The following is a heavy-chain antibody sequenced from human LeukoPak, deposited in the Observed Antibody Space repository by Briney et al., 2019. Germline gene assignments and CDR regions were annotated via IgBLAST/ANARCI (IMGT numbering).Heavy chain of an antibody. CDR3: ARSSGYSSSGGLNWFDT. V-gene: IGHV4-39*01. CDR2: IYYSGSY. CDR1: GGSISSSSYY. D-gene: IGHD6-13*01. J-gene: IGHJ5*02. Sequence: PPESPSLTCIVPGGSISSSSYYWGWIRHPPGKGLEWIGSIYYSGSYYYNPSLKSRVTISVDTSKNQFSLKLSSVTAADTAVYYCARSSGYSSSGGLNWFDTGGQGTLVTVSS.